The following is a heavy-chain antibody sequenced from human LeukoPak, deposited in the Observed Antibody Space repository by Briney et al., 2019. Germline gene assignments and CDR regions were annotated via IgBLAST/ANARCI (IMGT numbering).Heavy chain of an antibody. V-gene: IGHV4-39*01. Sequence: PSETLSLTCTVSGGSISSSTYYWGWIRQPPGKGLEWIGSIYYSGSTSYNPSLKSRVTISVDTSKNQLSLKLDSVTAADTAVYHCARNASNSGTSYFDYWGQGTLITVSS. CDR1: GGSISSSTYY. D-gene: IGHD1-26*01. J-gene: IGHJ4*02. CDR2: IYYSGST. CDR3: ARNASNSGTSYFDY.